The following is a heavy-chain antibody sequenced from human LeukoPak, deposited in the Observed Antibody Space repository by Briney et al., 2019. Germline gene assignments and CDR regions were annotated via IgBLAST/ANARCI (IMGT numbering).Heavy chain of an antibody. J-gene: IGHJ4*02. D-gene: IGHD3-22*01. V-gene: IGHV3-23*01. CDR3: AKNSYYDSSGYSDY. Sequence: PGGSLRLSCAASGFTFSSYGMTWVRQAPGKGLEWVSTIRDSGSTTYYADSVKGRFTISRDNSKNTLYLQMNSLRAEDTAVYYCAKNSYYDSSGYSDYWGQGTLGTASS. CDR2: IRDSGSTT. CDR1: GFTFSSYG.